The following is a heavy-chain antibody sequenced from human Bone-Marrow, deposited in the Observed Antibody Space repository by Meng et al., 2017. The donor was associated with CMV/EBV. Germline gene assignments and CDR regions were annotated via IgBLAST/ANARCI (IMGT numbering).Heavy chain of an antibody. D-gene: IGHD4-17*01. CDR1: GFTVSSKY. V-gene: IGHV3-53*01. CDR3: AAKMHGDYAFDY. CDR2: IYSGTRT. J-gene: IGHJ4*02. Sequence: GESLKISCAASGFTVSSKYLAWVRQAPGKGLEWVSIIYSGTRTFYADSVRGRFTISRDNSNNTLYLQMNSLRAEDTAVYYCAAKMHGDYAFDYWGQGSLVTVSS.